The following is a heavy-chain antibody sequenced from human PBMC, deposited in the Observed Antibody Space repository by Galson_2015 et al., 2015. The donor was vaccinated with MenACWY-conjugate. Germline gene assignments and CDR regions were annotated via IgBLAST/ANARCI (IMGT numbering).Heavy chain of an antibody. CDR1: GYSFRTYW. V-gene: IGHV5-51*01. CDR3: ARHPPGGRGMDV. D-gene: IGHD1-26*01. CDR2: ISPGDSNT. Sequence: QSGAEVKKPGESLQISCTGSGYSFRTYWIAWVRQLPGKGLEWMGLISPGDSNTRYSPAFHGQVTISADKSISTAYLQWNSLQASDTAMYYCARHPPGGRGMDVWGQGTTVTVSS. J-gene: IGHJ6*02.